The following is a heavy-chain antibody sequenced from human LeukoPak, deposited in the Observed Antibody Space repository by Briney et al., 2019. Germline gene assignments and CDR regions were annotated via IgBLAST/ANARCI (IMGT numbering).Heavy chain of an antibody. J-gene: IGHJ4*02. Sequence: ASVKVSCKASGGTFSSYAISWVRQAPGQGLEWMGWINPNSGGTNYAQKFQGRVTMTGDTSISTAYMELSSLRSDDTAVYYCARGIAAAGYYSDHWGPGTLVTVSS. CDR1: GGTFSSYA. CDR2: INPNSGGT. CDR3: ARGIAAAGYYSDH. D-gene: IGHD6-13*01. V-gene: IGHV1-2*02.